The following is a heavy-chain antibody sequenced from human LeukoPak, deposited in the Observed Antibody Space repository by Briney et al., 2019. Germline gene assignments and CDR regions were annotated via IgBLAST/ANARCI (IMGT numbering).Heavy chain of an antibody. CDR2: ISSSSSYI. CDR1: GFTFSSYS. V-gene: IGHV3-21*01. CDR3: ASDIVATIHDY. J-gene: IGHJ4*02. D-gene: IGHD5-12*01. Sequence: GGSLRLSCAASGFTFSSYSMNWVRQAPGKGLEWVSSISSSSSYIYYADSVEGRFTISRDNAKNSLYLQMNSLRAEDTAVYYCASDIVATIHDYWGQGTLVTVSS.